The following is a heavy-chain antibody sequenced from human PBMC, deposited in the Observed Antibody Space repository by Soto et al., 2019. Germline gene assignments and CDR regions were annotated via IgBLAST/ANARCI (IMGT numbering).Heavy chain of an antibody. CDR1: GFTFSSYG. D-gene: IGHD6-13*01. CDR3: ARDQGVWSSSWRQYYYYYGMDV. Sequence: PGGSLRLSCAASGFTFSSYGMNWVRQAPGKGLEWVSSISSSSSYIYYADSVKGRFTISRDNAKNSLYLQMNSLRAEDTAVYYCARDQGVWSSSWRQYYYYYGMDVWGQGTTVTVSS. CDR2: ISSSSSYI. J-gene: IGHJ6*02. V-gene: IGHV3-21*01.